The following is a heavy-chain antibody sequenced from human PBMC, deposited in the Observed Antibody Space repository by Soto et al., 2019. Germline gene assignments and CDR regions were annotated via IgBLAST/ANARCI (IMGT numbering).Heavy chain of an antibody. CDR2: INPGNGNT. CDR3: ARDRGLQYYYGMDV. V-gene: IGHV1-3*01. D-gene: IGHD4-4*01. J-gene: IGHJ6*02. CDR1: GYNFNSYA. Sequence: ASVKVSCKASGYNFNSYAMHWVRQAPGQRLEWMGWINPGNGNTKYSQKFQGRVTITRDTSATTAYMELSSLRSDDTAVYYCARDRGLQYYYGMDVWGQGTTVTVSS.